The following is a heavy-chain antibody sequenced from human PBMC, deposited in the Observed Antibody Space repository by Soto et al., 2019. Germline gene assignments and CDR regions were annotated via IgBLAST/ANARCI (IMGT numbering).Heavy chain of an antibody. V-gene: IGHV3-30-3*01. D-gene: IGHD5-12*01. CDR1: GFTFSSYA. CDR2: ISYDGSNK. Sequence: QVQLVESGGGVVQPGRSLRLSCAASGFTFSSYAMHWVRQAPAKGLEWVAVISYDGSNKYYADSVKGRFTISRDNSKNTLYLQMNSLRAEDTDVYYCARGRMQGWLRFRDYYYYGMDVWGQGTTVTVSS. J-gene: IGHJ6*01. CDR3: ARGRMQGWLRFRDYYYYGMDV.